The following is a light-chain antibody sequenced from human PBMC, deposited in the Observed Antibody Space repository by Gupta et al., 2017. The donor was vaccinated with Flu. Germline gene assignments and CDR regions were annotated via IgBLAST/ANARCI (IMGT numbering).Light chain of an antibody. Sequence: GERATLSCRASQRVSSNLAWYQQKPGQAPRLLIYGASTRATGIPARFSGSGSGTEFTLTISSLQSEDFAVYYCQQYNNWPLTFGQGTKVEIK. CDR2: GAS. CDR1: QRVSSN. CDR3: QQYNNWPLT. J-gene: IGKJ1*01. V-gene: IGKV3-15*01.